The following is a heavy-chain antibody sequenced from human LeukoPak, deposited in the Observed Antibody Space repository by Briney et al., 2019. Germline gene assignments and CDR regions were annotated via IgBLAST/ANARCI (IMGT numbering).Heavy chain of an antibody. CDR1: GFTFSSYW. Sequence: GGSLRLSCAASGFTFSSYWMHWVRQAPGKGLVWVSRINSDGSSTSYADSVKGRFTISRDNAKNTLYLQMNSLRAEDTAVYYCSGDDREYSTSGLGVWGKGTTVIVSS. CDR2: INSDGSST. CDR3: SGDDREYSTSGLGV. D-gene: IGHD6-6*01. V-gene: IGHV3-74*01. J-gene: IGHJ6*04.